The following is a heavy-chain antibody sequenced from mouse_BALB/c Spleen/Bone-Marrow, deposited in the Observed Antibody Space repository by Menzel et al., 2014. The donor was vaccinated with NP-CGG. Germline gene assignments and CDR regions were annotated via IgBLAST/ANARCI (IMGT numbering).Heavy chain of an antibody. CDR3: VRGNYGNYVDYFDF. Sequence: EVKVVESGGGLVQPGGSLKLSCAASGFTFSNYGMFWVRQTPDKRLELVATINSNGGSTYYPDSVKGRFTISRDTAKNTLYLQMSSLKSEETAMYYCVRGNYGNYVDYFDFWGQGTTLTVSS. CDR2: INSNGGST. CDR1: GFTFSNYG. V-gene: IGHV5-6-3*01. D-gene: IGHD2-1*01. J-gene: IGHJ2*01.